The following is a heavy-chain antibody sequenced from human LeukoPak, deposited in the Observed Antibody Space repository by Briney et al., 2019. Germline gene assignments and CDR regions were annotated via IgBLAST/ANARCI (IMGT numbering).Heavy chain of an antibody. D-gene: IGHD3-22*01. CDR1: GYTFTGYY. Sequence: GASVKVSCKASGYTFTGYYIHWVRQAPGQRLEWLGWINPNSGVTNYAQKFQGRVTMARDTSINTAYMELSRLRSDDTAVYYCATSVITQAYWGQGTLVTVSS. V-gene: IGHV1-2*02. CDR3: ATSVITQAY. J-gene: IGHJ4*02. CDR2: INPNSGVT.